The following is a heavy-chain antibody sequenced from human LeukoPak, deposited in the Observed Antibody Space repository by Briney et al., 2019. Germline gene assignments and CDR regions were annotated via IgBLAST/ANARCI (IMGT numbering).Heavy chain of an antibody. Sequence: SGPTLVKPTQTLTLTCTFSGFSLSTSGVGVGWIRQPPGKAPEGLALLYWDDDKRYSPSLKSRLTITKDTSKNQVVLTMTNVDPLDTATYYCENRRGTSGWSEGYFDYWGQGTLVTVSS. D-gene: IGHD6-19*01. CDR1: GFSLSTSGVG. CDR2: LYWDDDK. J-gene: IGHJ4*02. CDR3: ENRRGTSGWSEGYFDY. V-gene: IGHV2-5*02.